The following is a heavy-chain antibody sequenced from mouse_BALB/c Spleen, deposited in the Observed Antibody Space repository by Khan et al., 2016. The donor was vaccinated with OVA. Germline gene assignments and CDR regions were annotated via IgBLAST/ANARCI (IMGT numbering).Heavy chain of an antibody. CDR1: GYTFTSYW. J-gene: IGHJ4*01. CDR3: ARSNYDGSSLYALDY. V-gene: IGHV1S41*01. D-gene: IGHD1-1*01. CDR2: ISPGSGSA. Sequence: DLVKPGASVKLSCKASGYTFTSYWINWIKQRPGQGLEWIGHISPGSGSAYYNELFKGKATLTVDTSSSTAYFLLNSLSSEDSAVYVCARSNYDGSSLYALDYWGQGTSVTVSS.